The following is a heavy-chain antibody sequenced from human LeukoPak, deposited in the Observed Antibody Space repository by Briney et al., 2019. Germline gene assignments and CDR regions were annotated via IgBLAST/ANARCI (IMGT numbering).Heavy chain of an antibody. J-gene: IGHJ4*02. CDR3: ARDPVYYYDSSGYPFDY. CDR2: IIPIFGTA. D-gene: IGHD3-22*01. CDR1: GGTFSSYA. Sequence: GASVKVSCKASGGTFSSYAISWVRQAPGQGLEWMGGIIPIFGTANYAQKFQGRVTITTDESTSTAYMELSSLRSEDTAVYYCARDPVYYYDSSGYPFDYWGQGTLVTVSS. V-gene: IGHV1-69*05.